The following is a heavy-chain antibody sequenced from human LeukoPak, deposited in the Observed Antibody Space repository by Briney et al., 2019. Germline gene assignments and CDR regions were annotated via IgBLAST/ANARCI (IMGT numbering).Heavy chain of an antibody. CDR3: ARDSHRDYMDV. Sequence: GGSLRLSCAASGFTGSSNYMTWVRQAPGRGLEWVSVIYSGGDTYYADSVKGRFTISRDNSKNTLYLQMNSLRAEDTAVYYCARDSHRDYMDVWGKGTTVTVSS. V-gene: IGHV3-53*01. CDR2: IYSGGDT. J-gene: IGHJ6*03. CDR1: GFTGSSNY. D-gene: IGHD1-14*01.